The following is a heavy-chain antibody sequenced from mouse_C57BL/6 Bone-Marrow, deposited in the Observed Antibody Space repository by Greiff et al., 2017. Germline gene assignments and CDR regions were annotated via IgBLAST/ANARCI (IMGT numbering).Heavy chain of an antibody. J-gene: IGHJ3*01. V-gene: IGHV3-6*01. Sequence: EVQLQQSGPGLVKPSQSLSLTCSVTGYSITSGYYWNWIRQFPGNKLEWMGYISYDGSNNYNPSLKNRISITRDTSKNQFFLKLNSVTTEDTATYYWDSWPIYYGNRPFAYWGQGTLVTVSA. D-gene: IGHD2-1*01. CDR2: ISYDGSN. CDR1: GYSITSGYY. CDR3: DSWPIYYGNRPFAY.